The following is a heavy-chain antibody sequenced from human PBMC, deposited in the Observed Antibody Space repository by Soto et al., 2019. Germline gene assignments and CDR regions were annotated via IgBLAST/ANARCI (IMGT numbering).Heavy chain of an antibody. V-gene: IGHV1-18*01. CDR2: TSAYNGNT. CDR3: ARPRQYSSSWPGDY. CDR1: GYTFTSYG. Sequence: ASVKVSCKASGYTFTSYGISWVRQAPGQGLEWMGWTSAYNGNTNYAQKLQGRVTMTTDTSTGTAYMELRSLRSDDTAVYYCARPRQYSSSWPGDYWGQGTLVTVSS. D-gene: IGHD6-13*01. J-gene: IGHJ4*02.